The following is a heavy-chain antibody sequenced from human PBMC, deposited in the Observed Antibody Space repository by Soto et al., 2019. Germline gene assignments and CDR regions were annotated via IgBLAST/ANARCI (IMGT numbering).Heavy chain of an antibody. Sequence: QVQLVESGGGVVQPGRSLRLSCAASGFTFSGLGMHWVRQAPGKGLERVAVIRYDGSNIYYADAVKGRFTISRDNSKDTLYLQVKSLRADDTAVYYCARDGVGHATFFGYFDYWGQGTLVTVSS. J-gene: IGHJ4*02. V-gene: IGHV3-33*01. CDR3: ARDGVGHATFFGYFDY. CDR1: GFTFSGLG. D-gene: IGHD1-26*01. CDR2: IRYDGSNI.